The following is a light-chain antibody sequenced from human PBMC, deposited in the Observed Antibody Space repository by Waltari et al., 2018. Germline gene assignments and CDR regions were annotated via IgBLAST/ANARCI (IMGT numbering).Light chain of an antibody. CDR2: ATS. V-gene: IGKV3-20*01. CDR1: QSVGRS. Sequence: EIVLTQSPGTLSLSPGERATLSCRASQSVGRSLAWYQQKRGRAPSLLIYATSTRATGIPDRFSGSGSGTDFSLTISRLEPEDFAVYCCQHYVRLPVTFGLGTKVEIK. CDR3: QHYVRLPVT. J-gene: IGKJ1*01.